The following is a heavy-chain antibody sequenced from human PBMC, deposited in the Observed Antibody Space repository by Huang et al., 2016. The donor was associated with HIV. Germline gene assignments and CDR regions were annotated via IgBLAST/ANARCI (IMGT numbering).Heavy chain of an antibody. D-gene: IGHD3-3*01. Sequence: EVHLVESGGGLVQPGRSLRLSCAASGFTFRRYWMHWVRQPPGRGLECVANINQDGSERFYVDSVRGRFTISRDNANDSVSLQLNSLKGEDTAMYYCTRGFRAKPGDYWGQGSLVIVSS. CDR1: GFTFRRYW. CDR2: INQDGSER. V-gene: IGHV3-7*01. CDR3: TRGFRAKPGDY. J-gene: IGHJ4*02.